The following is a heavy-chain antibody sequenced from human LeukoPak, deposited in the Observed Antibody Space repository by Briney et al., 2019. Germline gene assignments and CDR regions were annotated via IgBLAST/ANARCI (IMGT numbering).Heavy chain of an antibody. CDR3: ARAKNGFGGVIVPFDY. D-gene: IGHD3-16*02. Sequence: ASVKVSCKASGYTFTSYGISWVRQAPGQGLEWMGWISAYNGNTNYAQKLQGRVTMTTDTSTSTAYMELRSLRSDDTAVYYCARAKNGFGGVIVPFDYWAREPWSPSPQ. V-gene: IGHV1-18*01. J-gene: IGHJ4*02. CDR2: ISAYNGNT. CDR1: GYTFTSYG.